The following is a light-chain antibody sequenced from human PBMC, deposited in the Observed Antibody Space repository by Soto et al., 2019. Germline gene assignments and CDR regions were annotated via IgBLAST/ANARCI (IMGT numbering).Light chain of an antibody. CDR1: SSNIGSNY. J-gene: IGLJ2*01. CDR3: AVWDDSLSGVV. CDR2: TNN. Sequence: QSVLTQPPSASGTPGQRVTISCSGSSSNIGSNYVYWYQQLPGTAPKLLIYTNNHRPSGVPDRFSGSKSGTSASLAISGLRSEDEADYYCAVWDDSLSGVVFGGGTKLTVL. V-gene: IGLV1-47*01.